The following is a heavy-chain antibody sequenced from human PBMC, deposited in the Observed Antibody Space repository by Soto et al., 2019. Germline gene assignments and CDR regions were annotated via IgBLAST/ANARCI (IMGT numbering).Heavy chain of an antibody. V-gene: IGHV1-58*02. J-gene: IGHJ6*02. D-gene: IGHD1-26*01. CDR3: SADHPHMAMGWPV. CDR1: GFDFGSFG. CDR2: IVVVSGST. Sequence: ASVKVSCKASGFDFGSFGIQFLRQTRGRGLEWIGWIVVVSGSTNYARQFQGRVAISRDMSSSTAYLDLYDLKSDDTAVYFCSADHPHMAMGWPVWGHGTTVTVSS.